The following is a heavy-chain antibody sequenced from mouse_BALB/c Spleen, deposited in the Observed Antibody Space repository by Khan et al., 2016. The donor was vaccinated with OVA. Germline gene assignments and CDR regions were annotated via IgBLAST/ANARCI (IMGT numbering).Heavy chain of an antibody. CDR2: IGPGSGSS. D-gene: IGHD1-1*01. CDR3: ARSNYYGSGLYVMDY. J-gene: IGHJ4*01. V-gene: IGHV1S41*01. Sequence: DLVKPGASVKLSCKASGYTFTSYWINWIKQRPGQGLEWIGRIGPGSGSSYYNEMFKDKATLTVDTSSSTAYIQLSSLSSEDSAVYCCARSNYYGSGLYVMDYWGQGTSVTVSS. CDR1: GYTFTSYW.